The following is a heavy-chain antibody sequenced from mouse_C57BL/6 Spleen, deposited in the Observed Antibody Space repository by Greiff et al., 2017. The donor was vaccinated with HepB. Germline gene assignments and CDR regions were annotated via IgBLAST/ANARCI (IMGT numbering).Heavy chain of an antibody. J-gene: IGHJ4*01. CDR3: ARSPPLTGRYYYAMDY. D-gene: IGHD4-1*01. V-gene: IGHV2-2*01. CDR1: GFSLTSYG. CDR2: IWSGGST. Sequence: VQLVESGPGLVQPSQSLSITCTVSGFSLTSYGVHWVRQSPGKGLEWLGVIWSGGSTDYNAAFISRLSISKDNSKSQVFFKMNSLQADDTAIYYCARSPPLTGRYYYAMDYWGQGTSVTVSS.